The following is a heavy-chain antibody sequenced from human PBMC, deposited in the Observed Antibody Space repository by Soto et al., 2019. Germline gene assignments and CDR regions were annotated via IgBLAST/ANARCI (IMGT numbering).Heavy chain of an antibody. Sequence: GESLKISCKASGYSFTTYWIGWVRQMPGKGLEWMGIIYPDDSETKYSPSFQGQVTISADKSITTAYLQWNSLKASDTAMYYCAGGGVRGVITRTRDYYGMDVWGQGTTVTVSS. CDR2: IYPDDSET. V-gene: IGHV5-51*01. D-gene: IGHD3-10*02. CDR3: AGGGVRGVITRTRDYYGMDV. J-gene: IGHJ6*02. CDR1: GYSFTTYW.